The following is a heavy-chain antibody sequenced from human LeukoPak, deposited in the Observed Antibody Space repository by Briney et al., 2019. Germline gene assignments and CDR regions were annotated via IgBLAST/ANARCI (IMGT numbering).Heavy chain of an antibody. CDR3: ARSCGGDCYYYYGMDV. D-gene: IGHD2-21*02. J-gene: IGHJ6*02. CDR1: GFTFSKVW. CDR2: IYSGGST. Sequence: GGSLRLSCAASGFTFSKVWMSWVRQAPGKGLEWVSVIYSGGSTYYADSVKGRFTISRHNSKNTLYLQMNSLRAEDTAVYYCARSCGGDCYYYYGMDVWGQGTTVTVSS. V-gene: IGHV3-53*04.